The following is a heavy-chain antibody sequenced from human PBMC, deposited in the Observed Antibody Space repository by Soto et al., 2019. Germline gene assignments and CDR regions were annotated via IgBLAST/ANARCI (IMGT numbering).Heavy chain of an antibody. CDR3: SYRRRGSYFDC. D-gene: IGHD3-16*01. CDR1: GFSLSTSGVG. V-gene: IGHV2-5*02. J-gene: IGHJ4*02. CDR2: IYWDDDK. Sequence: QITLKESGPTLVKPTQTLTLTCTFSGFSLSTSGVGVGWIRQPPGKALEWLALIYWDDDKRYSPSLKSRLTLAKDTSKTQIVLTMTNMDPVDTATYYCSYRRRGSYFDCWGQGTLVTVSS.